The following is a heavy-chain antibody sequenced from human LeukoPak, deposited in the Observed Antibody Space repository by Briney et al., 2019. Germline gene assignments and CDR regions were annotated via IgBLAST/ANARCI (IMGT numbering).Heavy chain of an antibody. D-gene: IGHD6-19*01. CDR1: GFTFDDYA. V-gene: IGHV3-9*01. CDR3: AKARIAVAGTVADAFDI. Sequence: LPGGSLRLSCAASGFTFDDYAMHWVWQAPGTGMEWVSGISWNRGSIGYADSVKGRFTISRDNAKNSLYLQMNSLRAEDTALYYCAKARIAVAGTVADAFDIWGQGTMVTVSS. J-gene: IGHJ3*02. CDR2: ISWNRGSI.